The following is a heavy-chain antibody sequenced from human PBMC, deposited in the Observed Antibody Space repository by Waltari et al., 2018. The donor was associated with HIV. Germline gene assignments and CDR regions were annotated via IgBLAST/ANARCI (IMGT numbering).Heavy chain of an antibody. Sequence: EVQLVESGGGLVQPGGSLRLSCAASGFTFSSYDMHWVRQATGKGLEWVSAIGTAGDTYYPGSVKGRFTISRENAKNSLYLQMNSLRAGDTAVYYCARDLVGVEVGMDVWGQGTTVTVSS. D-gene: IGHD1-26*01. CDR3: ARDLVGVEVGMDV. J-gene: IGHJ6*02. CDR2: IGTAGDT. CDR1: GFTFSSYD. V-gene: IGHV3-13*04.